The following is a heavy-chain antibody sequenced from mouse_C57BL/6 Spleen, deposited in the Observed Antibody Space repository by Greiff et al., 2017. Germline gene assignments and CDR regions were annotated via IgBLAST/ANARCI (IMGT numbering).Heavy chain of an antibody. V-gene: IGHV1-81*01. CDR3: ARRGITTPYWYFDV. CDR1: GYTFTSYG. J-gene: IGHJ1*03. Sequence: QVQLKESGAELARPGASVKLSCKASGYTFTSYGISWVKQRTGQGLVWIGEYYPRSGTTYYNEKFKGKATLTADKSSSTAYMGLRSLSSEDSAVYFCARRGITTPYWYFDVWGTGTTVTVSS. CDR2: YYPRSGTT. D-gene: IGHD2-4*01.